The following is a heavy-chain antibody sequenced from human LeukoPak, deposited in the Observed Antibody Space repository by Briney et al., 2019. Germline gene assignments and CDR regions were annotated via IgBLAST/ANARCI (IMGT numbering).Heavy chain of an antibody. J-gene: IGHJ4*02. Sequence: GGSLRLSCAASGFTFSSYAMSWVRQAPGKRLEWVSAISGSGGSTYYADSVKGRFTISRDNSKNTLYLQMNSLRAEDTAVYYCAKDREEYYYDSSGYSDYWGQGTLVTVSS. D-gene: IGHD3-22*01. V-gene: IGHV3-23*01. CDR3: AKDREEYYYDSSGYSDY. CDR1: GFTFSSYA. CDR2: ISGSGGST.